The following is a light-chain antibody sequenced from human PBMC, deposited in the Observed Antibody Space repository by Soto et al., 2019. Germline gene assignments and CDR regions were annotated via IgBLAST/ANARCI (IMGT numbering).Light chain of an antibody. CDR1: QSISGW. V-gene: IGKV1-5*01. Sequence: DIQMTQSPSTLSASVGDRVTITCRASQSISGWLAWYQQKPGKAPNLLISDASSLESGVPSRFSGSGSGTKFPLTISGLHPDDFATYYCQQYSIYPSFGRGPRVDIK. CDR3: QQYSIYPS. CDR2: DAS. J-gene: IGKJ2*01.